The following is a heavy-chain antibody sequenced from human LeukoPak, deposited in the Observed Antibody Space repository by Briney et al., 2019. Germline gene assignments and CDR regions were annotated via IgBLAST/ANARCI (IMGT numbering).Heavy chain of an antibody. Sequence: SETLSLTCAVSGASISSSNWWNWVRQPPGKGLEWIGEIYHSGSTYYNPSLKSQVTISVDTSKNQFSLKLRSLTAADTAVYYCARHEHSSSWSPPEYFDVWGRGALVTVSS. J-gene: IGHJ2*01. D-gene: IGHD6-13*01. CDR2: IYHSGST. V-gene: IGHV4-4*02. CDR3: ARHEHSSSWSPPEYFDV. CDR1: GASISSSNW.